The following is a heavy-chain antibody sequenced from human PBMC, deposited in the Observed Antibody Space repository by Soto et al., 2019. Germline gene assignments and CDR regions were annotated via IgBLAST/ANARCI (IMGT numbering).Heavy chain of an antibody. D-gene: IGHD3-10*01. CDR1: GYDFASLG. Sequence: VQVVQSGAEVKKPGASVKESCKASGYDFASLGFTWVRQAPGQGLEWMGWISSYNGRTNYAPNRQGRVTLNTDTSTSTAYMEWRSLRSDDTALYYCARDRSYSPDFWGQGTLVTVSS. V-gene: IGHV1-18*01. J-gene: IGHJ4*02. CDR2: ISSYNGRT. CDR3: ARDRSYSPDF.